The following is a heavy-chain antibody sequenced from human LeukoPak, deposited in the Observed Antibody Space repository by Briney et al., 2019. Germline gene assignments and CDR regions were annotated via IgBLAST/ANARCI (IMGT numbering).Heavy chain of an antibody. Sequence: SETLSLTCTVAGDSISRWSYYWGWIRQPPGKGLEWIGNIYYSGITFYNPSLKSRVTISVDTSKNQFSLKLSSVTAADTAVVYCVRRGRGTAIIYAFYIWGQGTMVTVSS. D-gene: IGHD2-8*02. J-gene: IGHJ3*02. CDR2: IYYSGIT. CDR1: GDSISRWSYY. V-gene: IGHV4-39*01. CDR3: VRRGRGTAIIYAFYI.